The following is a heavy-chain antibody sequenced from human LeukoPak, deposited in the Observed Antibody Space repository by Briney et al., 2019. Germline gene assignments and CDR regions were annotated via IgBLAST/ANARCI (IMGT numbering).Heavy chain of an antibody. CDR3: ARDYGDLPARVPYFDY. Sequence: PGGSLTLSCAASGFTFSSYRMNWVRQAPGEGLEWVSYISSSSSMIYYADSLKGRFTISRDNAKNSLYLQMKSLRDEDTAIYYCARDYGDLPARVPYFDYWGQGALVTASS. CDR2: ISSSSSMI. V-gene: IGHV3-48*02. J-gene: IGHJ4*02. CDR1: GFTFSSYR. D-gene: IGHD4-17*01.